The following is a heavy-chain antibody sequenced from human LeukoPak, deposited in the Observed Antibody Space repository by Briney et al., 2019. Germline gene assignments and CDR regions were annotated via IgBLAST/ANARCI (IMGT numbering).Heavy chain of an antibody. CDR1: GFTFSDDY. D-gene: IGHD3/OR15-3a*01. Sequence: KSGGSLRLSCAASGFTFSDDYMTWIRQAPGKGMEWLSYMSYSGMTISYADSVKGRFTISRDNAKTSLHLQMNSLRAEDTAVYYCARGRTGHHSYYYYYMDVWGKGTTVTVSS. V-gene: IGHV3-11*01. CDR3: ARGRTGHHSYYYYYMDV. J-gene: IGHJ6*03. CDR2: MSYSGMTI.